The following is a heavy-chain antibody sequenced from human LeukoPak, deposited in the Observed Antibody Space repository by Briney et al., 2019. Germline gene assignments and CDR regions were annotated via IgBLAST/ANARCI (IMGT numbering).Heavy chain of an antibody. CDR3: ARGPTGYSSGWYSDY. Sequence: ASVKVSCKASGYTFTSYDINWVRQATGQGLEWMGWMNPNSGNTGYAQKFQGRVTITRNTSISTAYMELRSLRSDDTAVYYCARGPTGYSSGWYSDYWGQGTLVTVSS. D-gene: IGHD6-19*01. CDR1: GYTFTSYD. V-gene: IGHV1-8*03. J-gene: IGHJ4*02. CDR2: MNPNSGNT.